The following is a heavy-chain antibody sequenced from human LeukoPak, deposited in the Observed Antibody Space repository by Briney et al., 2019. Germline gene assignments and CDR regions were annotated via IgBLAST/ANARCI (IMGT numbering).Heavy chain of an antibody. Sequence: PSETLSLTCTVSGGSISSSSYYWGWIRQPPGKGLEWIGSIYYSGSTYYNPSLKSRVTISVDTSKNQFSLKLSSVTAADTAVYYCARDFVGHCSSTSCWADAFDIWGQGTMVTVSS. CDR3: ARDFVGHCSSTSCWADAFDI. J-gene: IGHJ3*02. CDR2: IYYSGST. CDR1: GGSISSSSYY. D-gene: IGHD2-2*01. V-gene: IGHV4-39*02.